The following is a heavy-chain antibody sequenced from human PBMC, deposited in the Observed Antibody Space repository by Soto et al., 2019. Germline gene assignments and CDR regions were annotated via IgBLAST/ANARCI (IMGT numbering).Heavy chain of an antibody. CDR2: IIPILGIA. CDR3: ARDDGGYGRVDY. Sequence: SVKASCKASGGTFSSYTISWVRQAPGQGLEWMGRIIPILGIANYAQKLQGRVTITADKSTSTAYMELSSLRSEDTAVYYCARDDGGYGRVDYWGQGTLVTVSS. J-gene: IGHJ4*02. CDR1: GGTFSSYT. D-gene: IGHD5-12*01. V-gene: IGHV1-69*04.